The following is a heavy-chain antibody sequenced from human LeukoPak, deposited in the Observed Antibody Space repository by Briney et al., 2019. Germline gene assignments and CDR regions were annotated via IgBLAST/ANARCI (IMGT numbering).Heavy chain of an antibody. D-gene: IGHD2-2*01. J-gene: IGHJ4*02. CDR3: AREGHCSSTSCYGYGYYFDY. V-gene: IGHV4-59*11. CDR1: GGSISSHY. CDR2: IYYSGST. Sequence: PSETLSLTCTVSGGSISSHYWSWIRQPPGKGLEWIGYIYYSGSTNYNPSLKSRVTISVDTSKNQFSLKLSSVTAADTAVYYCAREGHCSSTSCYGYGYYFDYWGQGTLVTVSS.